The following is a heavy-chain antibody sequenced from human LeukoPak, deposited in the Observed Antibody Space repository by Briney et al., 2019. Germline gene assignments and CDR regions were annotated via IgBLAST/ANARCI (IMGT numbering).Heavy chain of an antibody. Sequence: GEALKISCNGSGYSFTNYWIGWVRQMPGKGLEGMGIVYPGDSESRYSPSFQGQVTISADKSINTAYLQWSSLKASDTAMYYCAGQTNNRVDGYNPFDYWGPGALVTVSS. CDR3: AGQTNNRVDGYNPFDY. CDR2: VYPGDSES. J-gene: IGHJ4*02. CDR1: GYSFTNYW. D-gene: IGHD5-24*01. V-gene: IGHV5-51*01.